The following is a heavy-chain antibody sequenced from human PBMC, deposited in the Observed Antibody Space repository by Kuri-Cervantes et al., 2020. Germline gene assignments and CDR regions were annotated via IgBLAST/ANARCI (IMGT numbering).Heavy chain of an antibody. V-gene: IGHV3-23*01. CDR2: ISGSGDIT. J-gene: IGHJ6*03. CDR1: GFTFSSYG. Sequence: GGSLRLSCAASGFTFSSYGMHWVRQTPGKGLEWVSSISGSGDITYYADSVKGRFTISRDNSKNTLYLQMNSLRDEDAAIYFCSNAAYDNYYYYMDVWGKGTTVTVSS. D-gene: IGHD5-12*01. CDR3: SNAAYDNYYYYMDV.